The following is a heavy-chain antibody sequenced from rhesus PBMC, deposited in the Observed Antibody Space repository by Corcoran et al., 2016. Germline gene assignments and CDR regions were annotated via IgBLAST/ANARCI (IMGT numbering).Heavy chain of an antibody. Sequence: QVQLQESGPGLVKPSDTLSPTCAVSGGFISDSYFWSWVRQPPGKGLEWIGYIYGGGGATSYNTSLKNRVTISRDTSKNQFSLKLTCVTAADTAVYYCWLDQFDVWGAGVLVTVSS. D-gene: IGHD2-33*01. CDR2: IYGGGGAT. J-gene: IGHJ5-1*01. V-gene: IGHV4-106*01. CDR1: GGFISDSYF. CDR3: WLDQFDV.